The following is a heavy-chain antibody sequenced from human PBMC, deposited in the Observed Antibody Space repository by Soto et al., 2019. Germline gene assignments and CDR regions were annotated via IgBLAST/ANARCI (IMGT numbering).Heavy chain of an antibody. Sequence: GGSLRLSCAASGFTFSCYAMSWVRQAPGKGLEWVSAISGSGGSTYYADSVKGRFTISRDNSKNTLYLQMNSLRAEDTAVYYCAKIQGYSYGPGWFDPWGQGTLVTVSS. CDR3: AKIQGYSYGPGWFDP. D-gene: IGHD5-18*01. CDR1: GFTFSCYA. J-gene: IGHJ5*02. V-gene: IGHV3-23*01. CDR2: ISGSGGST.